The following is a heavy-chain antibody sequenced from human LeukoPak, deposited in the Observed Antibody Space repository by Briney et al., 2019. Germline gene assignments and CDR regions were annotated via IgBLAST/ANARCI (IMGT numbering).Heavy chain of an antibody. CDR2: MNPNSGNT. Sequence: ASVKVSCKASGYTFTSYDINWVRQATGQGLEWMGWMNPNSGNTGYAQKFQGRVTITRNTSISTAYMELSSLRSEDTAVYYCARDGYDSSGYYGCYYYMDVWGKGTTVTVSS. CDR3: ARDGYDSSGYYGCYYYMDV. D-gene: IGHD3-22*01. CDR1: GYTFTSYD. V-gene: IGHV1-8*03. J-gene: IGHJ6*03.